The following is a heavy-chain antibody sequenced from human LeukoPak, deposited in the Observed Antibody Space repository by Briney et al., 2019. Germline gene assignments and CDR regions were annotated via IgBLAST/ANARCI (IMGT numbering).Heavy chain of an antibody. CDR1: GFTFSSYA. Sequence: GGSLRLSCAASGFTFSSYAMSWVRQAPGKGLEWVSALSASGDNTCYAGSVRGRFIISRDNSRNTLYLQLKSLRAEDTAVYYCAKDLTWNFGYNFDYWGQGTLVTVSS. CDR3: AKDLTWNFGYNFDY. CDR2: LSASGDNT. D-gene: IGHD1-7*01. V-gene: IGHV3-23*01. J-gene: IGHJ4*02.